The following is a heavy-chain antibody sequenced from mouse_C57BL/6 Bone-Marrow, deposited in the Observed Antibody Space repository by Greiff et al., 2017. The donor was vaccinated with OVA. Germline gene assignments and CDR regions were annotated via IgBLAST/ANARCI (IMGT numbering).Heavy chain of an antibody. D-gene: IGHD3-2*02. CDR3: ARSGQLRLRYAMDY. V-gene: IGHV2-2*01. Sequence: VQLQQSGPGLVQPSQSLSITCTVSGFSLTSYGVHWVRQSPGKGLEWLGVIWRGGSTDYNAAFKSRLSMSTDNSESQVFITMNSLHADDTAIYYCARSGQLRLRYAMDYWGQGTSVTVSS. J-gene: IGHJ4*01. CDR1: GFSLTSYG. CDR2: IWRGGST.